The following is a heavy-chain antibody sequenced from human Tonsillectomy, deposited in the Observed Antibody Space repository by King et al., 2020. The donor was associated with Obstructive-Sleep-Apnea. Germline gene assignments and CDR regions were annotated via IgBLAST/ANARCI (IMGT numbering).Heavy chain of an antibody. Sequence: VQLVESGGGVVQPGRSLRLSCAASGFTFNSYGMHWVRQAPGKGLEWLAVISYDGSNKNYADSVKGRFPISIDNSKNTLYLKMNSLKAEDTAMYYCAKNEASISAVSTDPIAWGQGTLVTVSS. V-gene: IGHV3-30*18. CDR2: ISYDGSNK. D-gene: IGHD6-6*01. CDR3: AKNEASISAVSTDPIA. CDR1: GFTFNSYG. J-gene: IGHJ5*02.